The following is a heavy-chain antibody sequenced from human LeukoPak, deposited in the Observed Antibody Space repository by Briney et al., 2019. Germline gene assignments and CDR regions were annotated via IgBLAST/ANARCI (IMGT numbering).Heavy chain of an antibody. D-gene: IGHD2-2*01. J-gene: IGHJ6*03. CDR2: IYYSGST. V-gene: IGHV4-59*12. CDR3: ARAPSSNWSCSSTSCYYYYYMDV. CDR1: GGSISSYY. Sequence: SETLSLTCTVSGGSISSYYWSWIRQPPGKGLEWIGYIYYSGSTNYNPSLKSRVTISVDTSKNQFSLKLSSVTAADTAVYYCARAPSSNWSCSSTSCYYYYYMDVWGKGTTVTVSS.